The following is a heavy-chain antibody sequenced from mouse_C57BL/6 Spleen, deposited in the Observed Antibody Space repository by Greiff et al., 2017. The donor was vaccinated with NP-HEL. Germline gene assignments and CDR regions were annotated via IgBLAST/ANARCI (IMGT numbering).Heavy chain of an antibody. CDR3: ARGGYYYFDY. Sequence: LQQSGASVKISCKASGYAFSSYWMNWVKQRPGKGLEWLGQIYPGDGDTNYNGKFKGKATLTADKSSSTAYMQLSSLTSEDSAVYFCARGGYYYFDYWGQGTTLTVSS. J-gene: IGHJ2*01. V-gene: IGHV1-80*01. CDR1: GYAFSSYW. CDR2: IYPGDGDT. D-gene: IGHD2-3*01.